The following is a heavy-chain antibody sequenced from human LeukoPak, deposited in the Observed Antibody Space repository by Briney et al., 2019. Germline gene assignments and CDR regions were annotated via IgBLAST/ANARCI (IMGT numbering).Heavy chain of an antibody. CDR3: AKGLVGATRDYFDY. J-gene: IGHJ4*02. CDR1: GLTFSSSW. CDR2: ISGSGGST. D-gene: IGHD1-26*01. V-gene: IGHV3-23*01. Sequence: GGSLRLSCAASGLTFSSSWMTWVRQAPGKGLEWVSAISGSGGSTYYADSVKGRFTISRDNSKNTLYLQMNSLRAEDTAVYYCAKGLVGATRDYFDYWGQGTLVTVSS.